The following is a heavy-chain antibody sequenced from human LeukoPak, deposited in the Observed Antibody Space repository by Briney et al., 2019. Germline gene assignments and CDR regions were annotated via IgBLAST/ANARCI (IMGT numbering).Heavy chain of an antibody. CDR2: ISHSGRT. CDR1: SASFINSY. J-gene: IGHJ6*03. V-gene: IGHV4-34*01. D-gene: IGHD3-9*01. Sequence: SEPLSLTCGVHSASFINSYLNWVRQAPGKGLEWIGEISHSGRTTYNPSLKSRLTMSVDTSKNLVSLNLTSVTAADTAVYYCARGTLRFDWTDADVRAYRHYYYMDVWGSGITVTVSS. CDR3: ARGTLRFDWTDADVRAYRHYYYMDV.